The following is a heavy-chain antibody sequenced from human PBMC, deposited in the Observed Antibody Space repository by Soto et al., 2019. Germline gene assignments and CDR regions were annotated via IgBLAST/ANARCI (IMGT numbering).Heavy chain of an antibody. CDR1: GYTFTSYG. Sequence: QVQLVQSGAEVKKPGASVKVSCKASGYTFTSYGITWVRQAPGQGLEWMGWTSAKNDDTRYAQKFQGRDTLTTDTSSTTAYMELRSLRAYDTAIYYCAKNMAQGDYDDSWGQGTLVTVSS. CDR3: AKNMAQGDYDDS. V-gene: IGHV1-18*01. J-gene: IGHJ4*02. D-gene: IGHD3-10*01. CDR2: TSAKNDDT.